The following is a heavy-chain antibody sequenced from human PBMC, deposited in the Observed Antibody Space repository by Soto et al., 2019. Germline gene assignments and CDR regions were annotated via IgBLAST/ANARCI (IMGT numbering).Heavy chain of an antibody. Sequence: PSETLSLTCAVYGGSFSGYYWSWIRQPPGKGLEWIGEINHSGSTNYNPSLKSRVTISVDTSKNQFSLKLSSVTAADTAVYYCARGSDDGGYNSAINIRNDYWGQGTLVTVSS. J-gene: IGHJ4*02. CDR1: GGSFSGYY. CDR3: ARGSDDGGYNSAINIRNDY. CDR2: INHSGST. D-gene: IGHD4-17*01. V-gene: IGHV4-34*01.